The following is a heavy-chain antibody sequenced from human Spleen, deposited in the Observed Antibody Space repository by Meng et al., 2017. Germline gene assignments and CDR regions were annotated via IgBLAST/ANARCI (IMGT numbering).Heavy chain of an antibody. CDR2: IIPIFGTA. CDR3: ARPPDGYNYLYY. D-gene: IGHD5-24*01. J-gene: IGHJ4*02. V-gene: IGHV1-69*01. CDR1: GYTFTSYG. Sequence: QVQVVQFGAEVKKPWDSVKVSCKASGYTFTSYGISWVRQAPGQGLEWMGGIIPIFGTANYAQKFQGRVTITADESTSTAYMELSSLRSEDTAVYYCARPPDGYNYLYYWGQGTLVTVSS.